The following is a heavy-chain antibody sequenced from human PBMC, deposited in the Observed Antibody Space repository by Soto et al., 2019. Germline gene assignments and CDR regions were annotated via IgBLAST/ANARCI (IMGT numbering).Heavy chain of an antibody. CDR2: IYYSGSI. CDR1: GGSISSSDYY. CDR3: ARQRLDSSSWYPYYCDC. Sequence: QLQLQESGPGLVKPSETLSLTCTVSGGSISSSDYYWGWIRQPPGQGLEWIASIYYSGSIYYNPSLKSRVTISVDMFKNLFSLKLSSVTAADTAVYYCARQRLDSSSWYPYYCDCWGRGTLVTVSS. V-gene: IGHV4-39*01. D-gene: IGHD6-13*01. J-gene: IGHJ4*02.